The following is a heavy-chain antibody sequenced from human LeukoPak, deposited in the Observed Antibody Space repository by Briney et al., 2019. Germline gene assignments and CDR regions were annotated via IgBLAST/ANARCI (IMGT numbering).Heavy chain of an antibody. D-gene: IGHD3/OR15-3a*01. CDR2: IYYTENT. V-gene: IGHV4-39*07. CDR1: GGSISGSSYY. CDR3: ARDGQSHFDY. J-gene: IGHJ4*02. Sequence: PSETLSLTCTVSGGSISGSSYYWVWIRQPPGKGLEWIGSIYYTENTYYNPSLKSRVTISVDKSKNQFSLELSSVTAADTAVYYCARDGQSHFDYWGQGTLVTVSS.